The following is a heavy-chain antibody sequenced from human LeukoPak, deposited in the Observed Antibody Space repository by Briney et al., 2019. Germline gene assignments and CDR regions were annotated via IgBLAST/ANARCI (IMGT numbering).Heavy chain of an antibody. CDR2: IIPIFGTA. V-gene: IGHV1-69*13. D-gene: IGHD2-2*01. J-gene: IGHJ4*02. CDR3: ARVAYCSSTTPTSCCLDY. Sequence: SVKVSCTASGGTFSSYAISWVRQAPGQGLEWMGGIIPIFGTANYAQKFQGRVTITADESTSTAYMELSSLRSEDTAVYYCARVAYCSSTTPTSCCLDYWGQGTLVTVSS. CDR1: GGTFSSYA.